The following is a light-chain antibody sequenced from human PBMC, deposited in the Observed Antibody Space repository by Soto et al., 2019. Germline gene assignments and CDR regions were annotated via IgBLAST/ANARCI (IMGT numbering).Light chain of an antibody. V-gene: IGKV4-1*01. CDR3: QQYYTTPPT. Sequence: DIVLSQSPDSLAVSLGERATINCKSSQSVLFRPNKKNYLAWYQQKPGQPPKMFIYWASTRESGVPDRFGGSGSGTDFTLTISSLQAEDVAVYYCQQYYTTPPTFGQGTKLEIK. J-gene: IGKJ2*01. CDR2: WAS. CDR1: QSVLFRPNKKNY.